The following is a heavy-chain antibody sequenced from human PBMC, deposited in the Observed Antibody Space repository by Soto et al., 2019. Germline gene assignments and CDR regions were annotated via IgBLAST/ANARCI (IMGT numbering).Heavy chain of an antibody. CDR3: AGEPMGKDYLDV. CDR1: GYAFKNYD. V-gene: IGHV1-8*01. CDR2: VNPKSANT. J-gene: IGHJ6*03. Sequence: QVQLVQSGAEVKESGASVKVSCKASGYAFKNYDINWVRQAPGQGLEWMGWVNPKSANTGYAPKFQGRVSMTRDTSITTAYMELTSLTSEDTAVYYCAGEPMGKDYLDVWGEGTAVTVSS.